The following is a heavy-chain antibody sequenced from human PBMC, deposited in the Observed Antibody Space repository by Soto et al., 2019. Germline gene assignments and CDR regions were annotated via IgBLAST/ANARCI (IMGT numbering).Heavy chain of an antibody. CDR3: AKDEYSSGWYAY. J-gene: IGHJ4*02. CDR2: ISYDGSNK. D-gene: IGHD6-19*01. V-gene: IGHV3-30*18. Sequence: PVGSLRLSCAASGFTFSSYGMHWVRQAPGKGLEWVAVISYDGSNKYYADSVKGRFTISRDNSKNTLYLQMNSLRAEDTAVYYCAKDEYSSGWYAYWGQGTLVTVSS. CDR1: GFTFSSYG.